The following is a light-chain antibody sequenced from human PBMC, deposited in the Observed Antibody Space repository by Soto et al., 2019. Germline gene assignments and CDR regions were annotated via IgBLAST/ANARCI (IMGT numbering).Light chain of an antibody. Sequence: QSVLTQPASVSGSPGQSIIISCTGTSSDIGAYNYVSWYQHHPGKAPKLIIYEVNNRPSGVSNRFSGSKSGNTASLTISGLQAEDEADYYCSSYTSSRIYIFGTGTKVTVL. CDR3: SSYTSSRIYI. CDR2: EVN. CDR1: SSDIGAYNY. V-gene: IGLV2-14*01. J-gene: IGLJ1*01.